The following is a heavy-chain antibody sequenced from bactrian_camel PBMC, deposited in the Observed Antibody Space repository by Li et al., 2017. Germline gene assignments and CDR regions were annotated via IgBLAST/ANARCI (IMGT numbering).Heavy chain of an antibody. J-gene: IGHJ4*01. V-gene: IGHV3S68*01. CDR1: TGTFRSAC. CDR3: ASDSFVALCEYKY. Sequence: QLVESGGGSVQDGGSLRLSCAARTGTFRSACMGWIRQVSGKEREGVASIDSDGETTYADSVKGRFTISKDNNKNTLYLQMNDLKPEDTGMYYCASDSFVALCEYKYYGRGTQVTVS. CDR2: IDSDGET.